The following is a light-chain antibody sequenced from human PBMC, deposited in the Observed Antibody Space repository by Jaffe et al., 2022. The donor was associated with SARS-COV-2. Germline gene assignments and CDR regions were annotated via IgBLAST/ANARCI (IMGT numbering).Light chain of an antibody. CDR1: RSNIGAGYD. CDR3: QSYDSSLSSSV. CDR2: DNR. Sequence: QSVLTQPPSVSGAPGQRVTISCTGNRSNIGAGYDVYWYQQIPGMAPKVLIYDNRSRPSGVPDRFSGSKSGTSASLAITGLQPEDEADYYCQSYDSSLSSSVFGGGTKLTVL. V-gene: IGLV1-40*01. J-gene: IGLJ2*01.